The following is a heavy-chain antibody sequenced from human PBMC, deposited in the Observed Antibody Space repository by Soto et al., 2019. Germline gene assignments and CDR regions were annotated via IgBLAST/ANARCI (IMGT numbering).Heavy chain of an antibody. J-gene: IGHJ5*02. V-gene: IGHV4-38-2*01. D-gene: IGHD2-21*02. CDR2: IYHSGT. CDR3: ARKLITSTTKGDTNWFDP. CDR1: GYPITSGYY. Sequence: SETLSLTCAVSGYPITSGYYWGWIRQPPGKGLEWIGSIYHSGTYYSPSLKSRVTMSIDTSKNRFSLKLNSVTAADTAVYFCARKLITSTTKGDTNWFDPWGQGTLVTVSS.